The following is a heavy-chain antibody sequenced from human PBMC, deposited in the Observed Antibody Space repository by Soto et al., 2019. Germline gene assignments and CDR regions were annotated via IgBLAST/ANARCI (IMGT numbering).Heavy chain of an antibody. D-gene: IGHD6-13*01. CDR1: GVSISSGGYY. CDR3: ARDSSSWFDY. Sequence: QVQLQESGPGLVKPSQTLSLTCTVSGVSISSGGYYWSWIRQHPVKGLEWIGYIYYSGSTYYNPSLKSLVTISVDTPKNQFSLKLSSVTAADTAVYYCARDSSSWFDYWGQGTLVTVSS. CDR2: IYYSGST. V-gene: IGHV4-31*01. J-gene: IGHJ4*02.